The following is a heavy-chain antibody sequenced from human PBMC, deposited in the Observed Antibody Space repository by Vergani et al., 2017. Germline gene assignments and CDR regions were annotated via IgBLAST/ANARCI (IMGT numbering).Heavy chain of an antibody. CDR3: ARELYCSSTSCYGNWFDP. CDR2: IYYSGST. CDR1: GGPISSSSYY. V-gene: IGHV4-39*02. D-gene: IGHD2-2*01. Sequence: LQLQESGPGLVKPSETLSLTRTVSGGPISSSSYYWGWIRQPPGKGLEWIGSIYYSGSTYYNPSLKSRVTISVDTAKNQFSLKLSSVTAADTGVYYCARELYCSSTSCYGNWFDPWGQGTLVTVSS. J-gene: IGHJ5*02.